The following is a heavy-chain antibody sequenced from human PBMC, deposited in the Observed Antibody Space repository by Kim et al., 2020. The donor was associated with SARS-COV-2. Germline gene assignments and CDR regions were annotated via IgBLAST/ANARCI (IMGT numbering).Heavy chain of an antibody. V-gene: IGHV3-21*01. CDR3: ATLSDAFDI. J-gene: IGHJ3*02. CDR2: SDR. Sequence: SDRYYADSVKGRFTISRDNAKNSLYLQMNSLRAEDTAVYYCATLSDAFDIWGQGTMVTVSS.